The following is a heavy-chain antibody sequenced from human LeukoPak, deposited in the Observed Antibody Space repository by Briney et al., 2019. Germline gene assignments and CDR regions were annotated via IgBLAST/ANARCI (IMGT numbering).Heavy chain of an antibody. CDR2: IIPVFRIA. Sequence: GTSVKVSCKASESTFTSYAISWVRQAPGQGREWMGRIIPVFRIADYAQKFQGRVPITADKSTTTASMERGSRRPEDPAGYYCEGVPGWNYTGFDPCGEGTLVTVSS. CDR1: ESTFTSYA. D-gene: IGHD1-7*01. J-gene: IGHJ5*02. CDR3: EGVPGWNYTGFDP. V-gene: IGHV1-69*04.